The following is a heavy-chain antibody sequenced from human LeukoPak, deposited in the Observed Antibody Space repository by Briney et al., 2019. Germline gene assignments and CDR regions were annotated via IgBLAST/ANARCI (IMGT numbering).Heavy chain of an antibody. D-gene: IGHD3-22*01. V-gene: IGHV3-23*01. CDR1: GFTFSSYA. J-gene: IGHJ5*02. CDR2: ISGSGGST. Sequence: PGGSLRLSCAASGFTFSSYAMSWVRQAPGKGLEWVSAISGSGGSTYYADSVKGRFTISRDNSKNTLYLQMNSLRAEDTAVYYCAAEDSGDSSGYYYNWFDPWGQGTLVTVS. CDR3: AAEDSGDSSGYYYNWFDP.